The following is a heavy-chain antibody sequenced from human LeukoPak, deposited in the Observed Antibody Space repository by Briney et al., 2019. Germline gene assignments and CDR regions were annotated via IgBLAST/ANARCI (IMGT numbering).Heavy chain of an antibody. CDR1: GGSFSSTNYF. CDR3: AASLWFGIYPDY. J-gene: IGHJ4*02. CDR2: FNHNWGA. V-gene: IGHV4-39*07. D-gene: IGHD3-10*01. Sequence: SETLSLTCTVSGGSFSSTNYFWGWIRQPPGKGLEWIGEFNHNWGAKYNPSLKSRVTISVDTSNNHLSLSLNSVTTADTAVYYCAASLWFGIYPDYWGQGSLVTVSS.